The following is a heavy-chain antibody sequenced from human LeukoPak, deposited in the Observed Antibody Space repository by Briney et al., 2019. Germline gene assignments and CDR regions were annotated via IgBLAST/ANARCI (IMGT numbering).Heavy chain of an antibody. J-gene: IGHJ4*02. CDR2: ISDNGYDT. V-gene: IGHV3-23*01. D-gene: IGHD3-3*01. Sequence: SAISDNGYDTYYADSVKGRFTISRDNSKNTLFLQLNSLRAEDTAIYYCAKDRHPWSGYFDSWGQGILVTVSS. CDR3: AKDRHPWSGYFDS.